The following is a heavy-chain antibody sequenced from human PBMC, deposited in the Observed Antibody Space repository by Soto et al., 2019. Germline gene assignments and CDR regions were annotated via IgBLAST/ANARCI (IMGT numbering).Heavy chain of an antibody. Sequence: ASVKVSCTASGYTFTSYYMHWVRQAPGQGLEWMGIINPSGGSTSYAQKFQGRVTMTRDTSTSTVYMELSSLRSEDTAVYYCARPRKPLSWSRDYGMDVWGQGTTVTVSS. V-gene: IGHV1-46*01. CDR2: INPSGGST. CDR1: GYTFTSYY. D-gene: IGHD6-13*01. J-gene: IGHJ6*02. CDR3: ARPRKPLSWSRDYGMDV.